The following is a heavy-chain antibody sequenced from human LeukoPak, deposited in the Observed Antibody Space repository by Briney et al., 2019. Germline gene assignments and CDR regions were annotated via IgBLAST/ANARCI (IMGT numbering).Heavy chain of an antibody. CDR1: RGSITRDY. CDR3: ARRGHRSSAWSTSLDS. J-gene: IGHJ4*02. D-gene: IGHD6-19*01. CDR2: IYYSGST. Sequence: SESLSLTCTAARGSITRDYWSWVRQPPGRGLEWIGVIYYSGSTNSNTSFNSRVTLSVDESKNQFSLRRSSVTAADPAVYYCARRGHRSSAWSTSLDSWGQGTLVTASS. V-gene: IGHV4-59*08.